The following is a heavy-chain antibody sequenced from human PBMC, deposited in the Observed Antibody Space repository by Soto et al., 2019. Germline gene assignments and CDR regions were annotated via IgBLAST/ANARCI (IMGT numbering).Heavy chain of an antibody. V-gene: IGHV4-4*07. Sequence: SATLSLTGTVSGGSISSYYWSWIRQPAGKGLEWIGHIYDSGNTNYTPSLKSRVTILGDTSKNQFSLKLSAVTAADTAVYYCAKGGAGCTSTSCYTSGWLDPWGQGTLVTVSS. CDR1: GGSISSYY. CDR2: IYDSGNT. CDR3: AKGGAGCTSTSCYTSGWLDP. J-gene: IGHJ5*02. D-gene: IGHD2-2*02.